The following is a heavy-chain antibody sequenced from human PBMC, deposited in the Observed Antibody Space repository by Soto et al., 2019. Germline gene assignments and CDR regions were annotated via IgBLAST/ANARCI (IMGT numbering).Heavy chain of an antibody. CDR2: ITPMFGTA. Sequence: QVQLVQSGAEVKKYGSSVKVSCKASGGTFSRYAISWVRQAPGQGLEWMGGITPMFGTANYAQKFQGRVTITPEQSTSTGNMELSSLRSDDTAVYYCAHTLGLAVAGPGRFDLWGRGTLVIVSS. J-gene: IGHJ2*01. V-gene: IGHV1-69*05. D-gene: IGHD6-19*01. CDR1: GGTFSRYA. CDR3: AHTLGLAVAGPGRFDL.